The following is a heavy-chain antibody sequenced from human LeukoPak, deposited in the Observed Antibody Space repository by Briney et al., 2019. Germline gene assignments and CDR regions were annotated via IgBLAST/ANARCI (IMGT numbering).Heavy chain of an antibody. CDR2: IHSSGTT. J-gene: IGHJ4*02. D-gene: IGHD5-24*01. CDR3: ARSGPRRDGNNLDY. V-gene: IGHV4-59*02. Sequence: SETLSLTCTVSAGSVSNYYWSWIRQPPGEGLEWIGYIHSSGTTYYHPSLKSRATISIDTSKNQFSPKLSSVTAADTAVYYCARSGPRRDGNNLDYWGQGTLVTVSS. CDR1: AGSVSNYY.